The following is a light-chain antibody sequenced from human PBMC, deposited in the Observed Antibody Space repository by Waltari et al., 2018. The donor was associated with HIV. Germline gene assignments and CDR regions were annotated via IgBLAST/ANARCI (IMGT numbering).Light chain of an antibody. Sequence: SYVLTHSPSLSVAPGQPARLTCGANALGRKSVPWYQQKPGQAPVLPVYDDSHRPSGIPERFSGSNSGNAATLTISRVEVGDEADYFCQVWETSSDLRLWVFGGGSRLTVL. V-gene: IGLV3-21*02. CDR1: ALGRKS. CDR2: DDS. J-gene: IGLJ3*02. CDR3: QVWETSSDLRLWV.